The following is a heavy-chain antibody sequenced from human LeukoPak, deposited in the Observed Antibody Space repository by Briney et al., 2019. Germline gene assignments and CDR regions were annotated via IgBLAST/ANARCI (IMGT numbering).Heavy chain of an antibody. CDR3: AKDFDGYSYGTFDY. D-gene: IGHD5-18*01. CDR1: GFTLSSYG. J-gene: IGHJ4*02. CDR2: IRNDRNNQ. Sequence: GGSLRLSCAASGFTLSSYGMHWVRQAPGRGLEWVTFIRNDRNNQYYAGSVKGRFTVSRDNSKSAMHLQMNSLRAEDTAMYYCAKDFDGYSYGTFDYWGQGTQVTVSS. V-gene: IGHV3-30*02.